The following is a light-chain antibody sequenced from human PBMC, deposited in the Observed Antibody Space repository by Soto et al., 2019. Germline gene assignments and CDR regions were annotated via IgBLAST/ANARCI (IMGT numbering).Light chain of an antibody. CDR3: QQYGSSPPT. Sequence: EIVMTQSPSTLSASPGERATLSCRASQTVSSNFLAWYQEKPGQGPRLLIYGASSMATGIPDRFSGSGSGTDFTLTISRLEPEDFAVYYCQQYGSSPPTFGQGTKVDIK. V-gene: IGKV3-20*01. CDR2: GAS. J-gene: IGKJ1*01. CDR1: QTVSSNF.